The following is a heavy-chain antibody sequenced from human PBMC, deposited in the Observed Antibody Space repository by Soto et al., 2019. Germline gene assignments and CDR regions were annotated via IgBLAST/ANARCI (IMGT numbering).Heavy chain of an antibody. CDR2: IWYDGSNK. CDR1: GFTFSSYG. V-gene: IGHV3-33*08. D-gene: IGHD3-10*01. Sequence: GGSLRLSCAASGFTFSSYGMHWVRQAPGKGLEWVAVIWYDGSNKYYADSVKGRFTISRDNSKNTLYLQMNSLRAEDTAVYYCAREGVLGATEGEYNWFDPWGQGTLVTVSS. J-gene: IGHJ5*02. CDR3: AREGVLGATEGEYNWFDP.